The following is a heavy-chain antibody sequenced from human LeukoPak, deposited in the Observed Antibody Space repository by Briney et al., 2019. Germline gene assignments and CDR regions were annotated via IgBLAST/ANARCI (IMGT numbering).Heavy chain of an antibody. Sequence: RAGGSLRLSCAASGFTFDDYGMSWVRQAPGKGLEWVSGINWNGGSTGYADSVKGRFTISRDNAKNPLYLQMNSLRAEDTALYHCARARGTMVRGVSDYWGQGTLVTVSS. CDR3: ARARGTMVRGVSDY. CDR1: GFTFDDYG. CDR2: INWNGGST. J-gene: IGHJ4*02. V-gene: IGHV3-20*01. D-gene: IGHD3-10*01.